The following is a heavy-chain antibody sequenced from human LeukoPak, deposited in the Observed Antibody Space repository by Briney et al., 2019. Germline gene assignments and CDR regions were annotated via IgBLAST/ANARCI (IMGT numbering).Heavy chain of an antibody. CDR2: IYIGNT. J-gene: IGHJ4*02. CDR1: GGSLGSSSHY. CDR3: ARGLRQDYFDS. Sequence: PSETPSLTCTVSGGSLGSSSHYWGWVRQPPGKGLEWIGNIYIGNTYFNPSLKSRLTISVDTSNNHFSLKLTSVTAADTAVYYCARGLRQDYFDSWGQGTLVIVSS. V-gene: IGHV4-39*07.